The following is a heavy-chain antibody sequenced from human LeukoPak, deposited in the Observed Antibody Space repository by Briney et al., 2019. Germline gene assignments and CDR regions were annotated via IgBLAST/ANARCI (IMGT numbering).Heavy chain of an antibody. V-gene: IGHV4-39*07. J-gene: IGHJ4*02. CDR1: GGSISSSSYY. CDR2: IYYSGST. D-gene: IGHD6-19*01. CDR3: ARKTQQWLVRS. Sequence: SETLSLTCTVSGGSISSSSYYWGWIRQPPGKGLEWIGSIYYSGSTYYNPSLKSRVTISVDTSKNQFSLKLSSVTAADTAVYYCARKTQQWLVRSWGQGTLVTVSS.